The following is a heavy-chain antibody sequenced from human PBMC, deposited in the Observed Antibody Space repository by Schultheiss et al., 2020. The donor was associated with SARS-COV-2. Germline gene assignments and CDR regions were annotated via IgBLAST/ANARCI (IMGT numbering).Heavy chain of an antibody. CDR1: GFTFSNYW. J-gene: IGHJ4*02. Sequence: GGSLRLSCAASGFTFSNYWMHWVRQAPGKGLEWVAVISNDGENTYYADSVKGRFTISRDNSKNTLYLQMNSLRAEDTAVYYCAKATPSYDSSGTRYFDYWGQGTLVTVSS. CDR3: AKATPSYDSSGTRYFDY. CDR2: ISNDGENT. V-gene: IGHV3-30*18. D-gene: IGHD3-22*01.